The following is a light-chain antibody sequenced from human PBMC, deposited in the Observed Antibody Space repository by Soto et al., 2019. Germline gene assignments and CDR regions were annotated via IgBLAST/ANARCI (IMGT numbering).Light chain of an antibody. CDR3: QQYGSSPYT. CDR2: DAS. V-gene: IGKV3-20*01. J-gene: IGKJ2*01. CDR1: QSVSNSY. Sequence: EIVLTQSPGTLSSSPGERATLSCRASQSVSNSYLAWYQQKHGQAPRLLIYDASSRATGIPDRFSGSGSGADFTLTISRLEPEDFAVYYCQQYGSSPYTFGLGTKLQIK.